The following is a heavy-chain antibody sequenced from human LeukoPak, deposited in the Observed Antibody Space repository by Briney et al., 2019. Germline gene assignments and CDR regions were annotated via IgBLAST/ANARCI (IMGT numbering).Heavy chain of an antibody. V-gene: IGHV1-46*01. CDR2: INPSGGST. J-gene: IGHJ4*02. D-gene: IGHD6-19*01. Sequence: GASVKVSSTPSVYTLTTYYMHWVRQAPGQGLEWMGIINPSGGSTSYAQKFQGRVTMTRDTSTSTVYMELSSLRSEDTAVYYCARLDDSIGWYRYWGQGTLVTVSS. CDR1: VYTLTTYY. CDR3: ARLDDSIGWYRY.